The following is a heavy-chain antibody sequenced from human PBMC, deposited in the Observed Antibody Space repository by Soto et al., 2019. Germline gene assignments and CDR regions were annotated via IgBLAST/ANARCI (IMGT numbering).Heavy chain of an antibody. V-gene: IGHV3-23*01. CDR3: AKAVGGCSGGSCPPAV. J-gene: IGHJ4*02. CDR1: GFTLSSYA. Sequence: GSLRLSCAASGFTLSSYAMSWVRQAPGKGLEWVSAISGSGGSTYYADSVKGRFTISRDNSKNTLYLQMNSLRAEDTAVYYCAKAVGGCSGGSCPPAVWGQGTLVTVSS. D-gene: IGHD2-15*01. CDR2: ISGSGGST.